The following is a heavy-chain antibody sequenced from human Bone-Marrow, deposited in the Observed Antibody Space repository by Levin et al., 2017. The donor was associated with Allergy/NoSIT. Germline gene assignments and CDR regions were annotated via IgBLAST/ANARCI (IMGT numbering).Heavy chain of an antibody. CDR1: GGSFSGYY. Sequence: SQTLSLTCAVYGGSFSGYYWSWIRQPPGKGLEWIGEINHSGSTNYNPSLKSRVTISVDTSKNQFSLKLSSVTAADTAVYYCARGLRDSSSSVGRYYYYYYMDVWGKGTTVTVSS. CDR3: ARGLRDSSSSVGRYYYYYYMDV. CDR2: INHSGST. J-gene: IGHJ6*03. D-gene: IGHD6-6*01. V-gene: IGHV4-34*01.